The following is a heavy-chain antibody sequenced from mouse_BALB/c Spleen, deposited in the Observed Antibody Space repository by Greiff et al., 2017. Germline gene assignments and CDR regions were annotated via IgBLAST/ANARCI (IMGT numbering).Heavy chain of an antibody. D-gene: IGHD2-4*01. V-gene: IGHV5-6-3*01. CDR3: ARGLRQDAMDY. J-gene: IGHJ4*01. CDR2: INSNGGST. Sequence: EVQVVESGGGLVQPGGSLKLSCAASGFTFSSYGMSWVRQTPDKRLELVATINSNGGSTYYPDSVKGRFTISRDNAKNTLYLQMSSLKSEDTAMYYCARGLRQDAMDYWGQGTSVTVSS. CDR1: GFTFSSYG.